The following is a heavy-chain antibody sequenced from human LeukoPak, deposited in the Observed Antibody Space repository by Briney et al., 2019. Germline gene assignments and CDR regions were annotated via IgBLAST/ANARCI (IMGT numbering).Heavy chain of an antibody. CDR1: GGSISSSSYY. CDR3: ARPPCSSTSCYADNWFDP. V-gene: IGHV4-39*01. D-gene: IGHD2-2*01. Sequence: PSETLSLTCTVSGGSISSSSYYWGWIRQPPGKGLEWIGSIYYSGSTYYNPSLKSRVTISVDTSKNQFSLKLSSVTAADTAVYYCARPPCSSTSCYADNWFDPWGQGTLVTASS. CDR2: IYYSGST. J-gene: IGHJ5*02.